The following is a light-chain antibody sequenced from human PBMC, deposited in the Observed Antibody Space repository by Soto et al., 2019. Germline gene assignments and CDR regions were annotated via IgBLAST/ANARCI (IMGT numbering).Light chain of an antibody. CDR2: DAS. CDR1: QSISSW. J-gene: IGKJ1*01. V-gene: IGKV1-5*01. CDR3: QNYNSYPWK. Sequence: DIQMTHSPSTLSASVLYIVTITFRASQSISSWLAWYQQKPGKAPKLLIYDASSLESGVPSRFSGSGSGTEFTLTISSLQPDDFATYYCQNYNSYPWKFGQGTKVDIK.